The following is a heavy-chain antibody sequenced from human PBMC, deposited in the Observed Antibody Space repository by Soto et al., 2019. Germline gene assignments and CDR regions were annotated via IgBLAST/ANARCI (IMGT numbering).Heavy chain of an antibody. CDR2: IIPILGIA. V-gene: IGHV1-69*02. Sequence: QVQLVQSGAEVKKPGSSVKVSCKASGGTFSSYTISWVRQAPGQGLEWMGRIIPILGIANYAQKFQGRVKLTADKSTSTAYMELSSLRSEDTAVYYCARADHITMVRGVRGYYFDYWGQGTLVTVSS. J-gene: IGHJ4*02. CDR3: ARADHITMVRGVRGYYFDY. D-gene: IGHD3-10*01. CDR1: GGTFSSYT.